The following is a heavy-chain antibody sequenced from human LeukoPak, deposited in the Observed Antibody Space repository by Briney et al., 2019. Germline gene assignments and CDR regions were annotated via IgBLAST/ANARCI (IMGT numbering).Heavy chain of an antibody. J-gene: IGHJ6*03. Sequence: SETLSLTCAVYGGSSSGYYWSWIRQPPGKGLEWIGEINHSGSTNYNPSLKSRVTISVDTSKNQFSLKLSSVTAADTAVYYCARAYSNYQYYYYYYMDVWGKGTTVTVAS. CDR2: INHSGST. CDR3: ARAYSNYQYYYYYYMDV. V-gene: IGHV4-34*01. CDR1: GGSSSGYY. D-gene: IGHD4-11*01.